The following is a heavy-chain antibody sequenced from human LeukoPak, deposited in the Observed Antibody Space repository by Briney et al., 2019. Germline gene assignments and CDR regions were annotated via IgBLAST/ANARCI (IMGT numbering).Heavy chain of an antibody. CDR3: AKDARRTSGWYFFDY. CDR1: GFAFTSQA. J-gene: IGHJ4*02. Sequence: GGSLRLSCAASGFAFTSQAMGWVRQAPGKGLEWVSVISDSGSITYYADSVKGRFAISRDNSKNTLFLQMNSLRAEDTAVYYCAKDARRTSGWYFFDYWGQGTLVTVSS. D-gene: IGHD6-19*01. V-gene: IGHV3-23*01. CDR2: ISDSGSIT.